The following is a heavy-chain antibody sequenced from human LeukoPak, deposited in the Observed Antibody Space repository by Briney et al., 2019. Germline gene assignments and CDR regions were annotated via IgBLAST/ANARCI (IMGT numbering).Heavy chain of an antibody. Sequence: KPSETLSLTCAVSGGSISTSDWWTWVRQPPGKGLEWIGFIYYSGSTNYNPSLKSRATISVDTSKNQFSLKLSSVTAADTAVYYCARERGYDFWNGYGYFDYWGQGTLVTVSS. D-gene: IGHD3-3*01. CDR2: IYYSGST. CDR3: ARERGYDFWNGYGYFDY. J-gene: IGHJ4*02. CDR1: GGSISTSDW. V-gene: IGHV4-4*02.